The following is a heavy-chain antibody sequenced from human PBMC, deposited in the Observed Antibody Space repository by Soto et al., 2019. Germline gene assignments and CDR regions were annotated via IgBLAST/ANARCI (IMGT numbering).Heavy chain of an antibody. CDR2: MYSDGNT. CDR3: ARRAASGRHFDH. D-gene: IGHD6-13*01. V-gene: IGHV3-53*01. CDR1: GFPVSDNY. Sequence: EVQLVESGGGLIQPGGSLRLSCAASGFPVSDNYMSWVRQAPGKGLEWVSIMYSDGNTYYADSVKGRFTISRDNSKNSLYLQMNSLRAEDTAVYYCARRAASGRHFDHWGQGTLVSVSS. J-gene: IGHJ4*02.